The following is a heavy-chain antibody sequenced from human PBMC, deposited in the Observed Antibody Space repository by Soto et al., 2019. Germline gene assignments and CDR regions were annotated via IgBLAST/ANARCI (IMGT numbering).Heavy chain of an antibody. CDR2: ITSNSDTI. Sequence: GGSLRLSCVFSGFAFSSYEMNWVRQAPGKGLEWLSHITSNSDTIYYTDSVRGRFTISRDNAMNSLFLQMNSLRADDTATYYCARGGYDCTRSGYSLHYYAMDVWGQGTSVTVSS. D-gene: IGHD3-22*01. CDR1: GFAFSSYE. CDR3: ARGGYDCTRSGYSLHYYAMDV. J-gene: IGHJ6*02. V-gene: IGHV3-48*03.